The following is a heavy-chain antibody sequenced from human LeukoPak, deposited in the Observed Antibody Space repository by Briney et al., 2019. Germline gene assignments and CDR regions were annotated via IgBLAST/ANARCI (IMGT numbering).Heavy chain of an antibody. J-gene: IGHJ5*02. D-gene: IGHD3-3*01. CDR1: GGSISSYY. V-gene: IGHV4-59*08. CDR3: ARQSIFGVVPSNWFDP. Sequence: SETLSLTCTVSGGSISSYYWSWIRQPPGKGLEWIGYIYYSGGTNYNPSLKSRVTISVDTSKNQFSLKLSFVTAADTAVYYCARQSIFGVVPSNWFDPWGQGTLVTVSS. CDR2: IYYSGGT.